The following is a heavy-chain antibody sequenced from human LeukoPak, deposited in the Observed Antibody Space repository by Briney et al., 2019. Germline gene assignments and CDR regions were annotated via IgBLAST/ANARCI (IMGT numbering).Heavy chain of an antibody. V-gene: IGHV3-7*01. J-gene: IGHJ4*02. CDR2: INQDGTDK. CDR3: ARDRIAVADHFDY. CDR1: GFTFSGRW. Sequence: GGSLRLSCAASGFTFSGRWMSWLRQAPGKGLEWVANINQDGTDKYYVDSVKGRFTISRDNAKNSLYLQMNSLRAEDTAVYYCARDRIAVADHFDYWGQGTLVTVSS. D-gene: IGHD6-19*01.